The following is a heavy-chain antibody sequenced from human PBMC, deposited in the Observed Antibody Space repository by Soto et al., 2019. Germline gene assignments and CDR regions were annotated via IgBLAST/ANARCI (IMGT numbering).Heavy chain of an antibody. CDR3: ARAQSDSNGYYAFDY. J-gene: IGHJ4*02. CDR1: GYTFTSYA. Sequence: ASVKVSCKASGYTFTSYAMHWVRQAPGQRLEWMGWINAGNGNTKYSQKFQGRVTITRDTSASTAYMELSSLRSEDTAVYYCARAQSDSNGYYAFDYWGQGTLVTVSS. V-gene: IGHV1-3*01. CDR2: INAGNGNT. D-gene: IGHD2-8*01.